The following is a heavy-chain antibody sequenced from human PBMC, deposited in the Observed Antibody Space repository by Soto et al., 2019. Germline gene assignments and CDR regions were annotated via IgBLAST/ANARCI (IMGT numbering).Heavy chain of an antibody. CDR2: ISGSGGST. V-gene: IGHV3-23*01. J-gene: IGHJ4*02. D-gene: IGHD4-4*01. CDR1: GFTFSSYA. Sequence: GSLRLSCAASGFTFSSYAMSWVRQAPGKGLEWVSAISGSGGSTYYADSVEGRFTISRDNSKNTLYLQMNSLRAEDTAVYYCAKDRETQSLFDYWGQGTLVTVSS. CDR3: AKDRETQSLFDY.